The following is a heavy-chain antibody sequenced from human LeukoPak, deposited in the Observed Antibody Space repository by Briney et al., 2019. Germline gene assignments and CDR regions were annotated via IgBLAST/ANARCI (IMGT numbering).Heavy chain of an antibody. D-gene: IGHD3-10*01. CDR1: GFTFSGSA. Sequence: PGGSLRLSCAASGFTFSGSAMHWVRQASGKGLDWVGRIRSKANSYATAYAASVKGRFTISRDDSKNTAYLQMNSLKTEDTAVYYCTRHDRINDIWGQGTMVTVSS. CDR3: TRHDRINDI. J-gene: IGHJ3*02. V-gene: IGHV3-73*01. CDR2: IRSKANSYAT.